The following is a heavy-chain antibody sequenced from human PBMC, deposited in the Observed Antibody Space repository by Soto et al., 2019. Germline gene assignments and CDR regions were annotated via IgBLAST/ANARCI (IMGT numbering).Heavy chain of an antibody. Sequence: ASVKVSCKASGYTFTSYGISWVRQAPGQGLEWMGWISAYNGNTNYAQKLQGRVTMTTDTSTSTAYMELRSLSSDDTAVYYCARLKGGLDYYDSSGLDYWGQGTLVTVSS. CDR3: ARLKGGLDYYDSSGLDY. CDR2: ISAYNGNT. CDR1: GYTFTSYG. J-gene: IGHJ4*02. D-gene: IGHD3-22*01. V-gene: IGHV1-18*04.